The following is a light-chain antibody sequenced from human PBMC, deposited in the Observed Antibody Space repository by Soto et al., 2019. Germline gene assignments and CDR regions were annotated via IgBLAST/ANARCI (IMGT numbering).Light chain of an antibody. CDR3: QQLSNWPPWT. V-gene: IGKV3-11*01. CDR2: DAS. J-gene: IGKJ1*01. CDR1: QSIINF. Sequence: EIVVTQSPATLSLSPGERATLSCRASQSIINFLAWYQQKPGQAPRLLSDDASNRATGIPARFSGSGAGTEFNLNIRRLEPEEFALYYWQQLSNWPPWTFGQGAKVESK.